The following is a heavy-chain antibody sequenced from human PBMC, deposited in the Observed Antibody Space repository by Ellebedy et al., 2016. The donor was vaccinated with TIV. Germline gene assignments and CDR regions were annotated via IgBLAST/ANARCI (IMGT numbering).Heavy chain of an antibody. CDR1: GYTFTSYG. V-gene: IGHV1-18*01. J-gene: IGHJ6*02. CDR3: ARELFSTRPYYYYGMDV. D-gene: IGHD2-2*01. CDR2: ISAYNGNT. Sequence: ASVKVSXKASGYTFTSYGISWVRQAPGQGLEWMGWISAYNGNTNYAQKFQGWVTMTRDTSISTAYMELSRLRSDDTAVYYCARELFSTRPYYYYGMDVWGQGTTVTVSS.